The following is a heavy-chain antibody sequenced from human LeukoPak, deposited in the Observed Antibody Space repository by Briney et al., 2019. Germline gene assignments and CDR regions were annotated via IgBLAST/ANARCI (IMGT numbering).Heavy chain of an antibody. CDR1: GGSFSGYY. V-gene: IGHV4-34*01. CDR3: ARDAARGLYYYYGMDV. D-gene: IGHD6-13*01. J-gene: IGHJ6*02. CDR2: INHSGST. Sequence: SETLSLTCAVYGGSFSGYYWSWIRQPPGKGLEWIGEINHSGSTNYNPSLKSRVTISVDTSKNQFSLKLSSVTAADTAVYYCARDAARGLYYYYGMDVWGQGTTVTVSS.